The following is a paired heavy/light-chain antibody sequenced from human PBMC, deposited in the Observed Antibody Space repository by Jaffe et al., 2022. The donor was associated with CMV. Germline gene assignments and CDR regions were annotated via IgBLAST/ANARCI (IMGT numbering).Heavy chain of an antibody. CDR3: ARVSYSDSSVY. D-gene: IGHD3-22*01. Sequence: EVQLVESGGGLVQPGGSLRLSCAASGLTSISYSSYWMHWVRQAPGKGLVWVSRINSDGSSTSYADSVKGRFTISRDNAKNTLYLQMNSLRAEDTALYYCARVSYSDSSVYWGQGTLVTVSS. CDR2: INSDGSST. CDR1: GLTSISYSSYW. J-gene: IGHJ4*02. V-gene: IGHV3-74*01.
Light chain of an antibody. J-gene: IGKJ2*01. Sequence: ELVMTQSPATLSVSPGERATLSCRASQSISSNLAWYQQKPGQAPRLLIYGASTRATGIPARFSGSGSGTEFTLAISSLQSEDFAVYYCQQYNNWLYTFGQGTKLEIK. CDR2: GAS. CDR3: QQYNNWLYT. V-gene: IGKV3-15*01. CDR1: QSISSN.